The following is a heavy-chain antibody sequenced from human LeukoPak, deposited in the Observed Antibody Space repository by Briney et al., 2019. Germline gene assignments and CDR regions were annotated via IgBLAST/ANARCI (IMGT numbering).Heavy chain of an antibody. Sequence: GGSLRLSCAASGFTFSSYSMSWVRQAAGKGLEWESGIDWSGGRTAYADSVKGRSTISRDNAKNSLSLQVSSLRAEDTALYYCARSGYSSGWYRGPFDYWGQGTLVTVSS. CDR3: ARSGYSSGWYRGPFDY. CDR1: GFTFSSYS. D-gene: IGHD6-19*01. J-gene: IGHJ4*02. V-gene: IGHV3-20*04. CDR2: IDWSGGRT.